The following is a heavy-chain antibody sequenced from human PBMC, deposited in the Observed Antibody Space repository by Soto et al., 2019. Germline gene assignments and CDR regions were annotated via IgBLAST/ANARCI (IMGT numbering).Heavy chain of an antibody. J-gene: IGHJ4*02. Sequence: QVQLVESGGGVVQPGRSLRLSCAASGFTFSSYGIHWVRQAPGKGLEWVALISYDGSNKYYADSVKGRFTISRDNSKNTLFLQMNSLRAEDTARYYCAKDAPYYYDSSGYYGPFDYWGQGTLVTVSS. D-gene: IGHD3-22*01. CDR3: AKDAPYYYDSSGYYGPFDY. V-gene: IGHV3-30*18. CDR2: ISYDGSNK. CDR1: GFTFSSYG.